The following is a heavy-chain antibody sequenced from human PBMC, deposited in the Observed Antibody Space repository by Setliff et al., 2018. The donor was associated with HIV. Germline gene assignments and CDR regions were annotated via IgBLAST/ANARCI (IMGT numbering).Heavy chain of an antibody. V-gene: IGHV3-7*03. CDR1: GFSFSNYW. Sequence: GGSLRLSCAASGFSFSNYWMDWVRQAPGKGLEWVATIKQDGSEIYHVDSVKGRFAISRDNARTSLYLEMSSLRAEDTAVYLCANLWEMGAWGQGTLVTVSS. CDR3: ANLWEMGA. CDR2: IKQDGSEI. D-gene: IGHD1-26*01. J-gene: IGHJ5*02.